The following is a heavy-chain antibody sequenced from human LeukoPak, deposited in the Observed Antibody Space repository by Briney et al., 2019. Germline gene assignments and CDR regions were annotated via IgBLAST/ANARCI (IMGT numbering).Heavy chain of an antibody. V-gene: IGHV3-33*01. Sequence: GGSLRLSCAASGFTFSSYGMHWVRQAPGKGLEWVAVIWYDGSNKYYADSVKGRFTISRDNSKNTLYLQMNSLRAEDTAVYYCARDRRYCSSTSCPVNWFDPWGQGTLVTVSS. CDR3: ARDRRYCSSTSCPVNWFDP. CDR1: GFTFSSYG. CDR2: IWYDGSNK. J-gene: IGHJ5*02. D-gene: IGHD2-2*01.